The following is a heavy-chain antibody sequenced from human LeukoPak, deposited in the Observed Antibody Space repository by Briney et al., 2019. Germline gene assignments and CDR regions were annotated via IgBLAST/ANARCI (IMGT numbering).Heavy chain of an antibody. D-gene: IGHD6-19*01. CDR3: ARAVSGRFDY. CDR1: RFTFSSYW. Sequence: GSLRLSCAASRFTFSSYWMSWVRQAPGKGLEWIGEINHSGSTNYNPSLKSRVTISVDTSKNQFSLKLSSVTAADTAIYYCARAVSGRFDYWGQGTLVTVSP. CDR2: INHSGST. V-gene: IGHV4-34*01. J-gene: IGHJ4*02.